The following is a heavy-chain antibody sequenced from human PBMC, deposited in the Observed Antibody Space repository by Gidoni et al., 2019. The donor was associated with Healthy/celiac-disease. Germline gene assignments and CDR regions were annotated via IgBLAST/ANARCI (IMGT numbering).Heavy chain of an antibody. D-gene: IGHD1-26*01. CDR3: ARHDVVGATVRD. V-gene: IGHV4-39*01. Sequence: QLQLQESGPGLVKPSETLSLTCTVSGGSISSSSYYWGWIRQPPGKGLEWIGSIYYSGSTYYNPSLKSRVTISVDTSKNQFSLKLSSVTAADTAVYYCARHDVVGATVRDWGQGTLVTVSS. CDR1: GGSISSSSYY. CDR2: IYYSGST. J-gene: IGHJ4*02.